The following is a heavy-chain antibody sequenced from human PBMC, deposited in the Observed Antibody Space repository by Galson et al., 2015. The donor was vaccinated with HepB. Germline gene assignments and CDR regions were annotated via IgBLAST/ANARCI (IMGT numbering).Heavy chain of an antibody. CDR1: GFSFSSYS. D-gene: IGHD5-18*01. CDR2: IGGSSTSI. CDR3: AREDSEAFDI. Sequence: SLRLSCAASGFSFSSYSMNWVRQAPGKGLDWVSSIGGSSTSIYYAASMKGRFTISRDNAKNSLYLQMNSLRVEDTAVYYCAREDSEAFDIWGQGTMVTVSS. V-gene: IGHV3-21*01. J-gene: IGHJ3*02.